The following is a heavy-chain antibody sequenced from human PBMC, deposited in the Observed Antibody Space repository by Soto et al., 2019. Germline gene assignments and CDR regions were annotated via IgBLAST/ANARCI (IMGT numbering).Heavy chain of an antibody. CDR3: AHRRSSTNSYYFDY. CDR2: IYWDDDK. Sequence: QITLKESGPTLVTPTQTLTLTRTFSGFSLTTSGVGVAWIRQPPGKALEWLALIYWDDDKRYSPSLKGRLTITKDTSKNQVILTMTNMDPVDTATYYCAHRRSSTNSYYFDYWGQGTLVTVSS. J-gene: IGHJ4*02. V-gene: IGHV2-5*02. D-gene: IGHD2-2*01. CDR1: GFSLTTSGVG.